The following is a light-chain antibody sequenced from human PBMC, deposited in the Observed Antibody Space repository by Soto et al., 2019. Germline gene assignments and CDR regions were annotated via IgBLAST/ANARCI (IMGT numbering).Light chain of an antibody. CDR1: SSNIGAGYD. Sequence: QSVLTQPPSVSGAPGHRVTISCTGSSSNIGAGYDVHWYQQLPGTAPKLLIFGNDKRPSGVPERFSASKSGTSASLAISGLRSEDEADYYCSAWDDRLSVVFGGGTKLTVL. CDR3: SAWDDRLSVV. V-gene: IGLV1-40*01. CDR2: GND. J-gene: IGLJ3*02.